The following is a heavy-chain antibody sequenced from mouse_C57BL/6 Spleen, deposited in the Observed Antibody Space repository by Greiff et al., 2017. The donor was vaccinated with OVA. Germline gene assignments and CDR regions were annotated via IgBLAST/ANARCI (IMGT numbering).Heavy chain of an antibody. CDR3: AGSDSSGSYCYAMDY. CDR1: GYTFTGYW. Sequence: VQLQQSGAELMKPGASVKLSCTATGYTFTGYWIEWVKQRPGHGLEWIGEIVPGSGSTNYNEKFKGKATFTADTSSNTAYMQLSSLTAEDSAIYYCAGSDSSGSYCYAMDYWGQGTSVTVSS. CDR2: IVPGSGST. V-gene: IGHV1-9*01. J-gene: IGHJ4*01. D-gene: IGHD3-2*02.